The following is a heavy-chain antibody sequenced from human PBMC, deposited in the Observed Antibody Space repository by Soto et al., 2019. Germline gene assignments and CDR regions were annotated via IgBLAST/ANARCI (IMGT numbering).Heavy chain of an antibody. CDR2: IYYSGST. J-gene: IGHJ4*02. CDR1: GGSISSSSYY. V-gene: IGHV4-39*01. CDR3: AGSGDSNYVGY. Sequence: SETLSLTCTVSGGSISSSSYYWGWIRQPPGKGVEWIGGIYYSGSTYYNPSLKSRVTISVDTSKNQFSLKLSSVTAADTAVYYCAGSGDSNYVGYWGQGTLVTVSS. D-gene: IGHD3-10*01.